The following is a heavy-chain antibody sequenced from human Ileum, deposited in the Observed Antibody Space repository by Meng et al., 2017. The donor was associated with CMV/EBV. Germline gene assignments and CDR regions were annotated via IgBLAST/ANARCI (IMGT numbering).Heavy chain of an antibody. CDR1: GFSLDPYAVG. CDR2: IYWDDNK. Sequence: CTFSGFSLDPYAVGVGWIRQPPGKALEWLAFIYWDDNKYYHPSLQSRLTINKDTSKNHVVLTMTNMDPVETATYYCAHGSGWLHDVWGQGTLVTVSS. D-gene: IGHD6-19*01. V-gene: IGHV2-5*02. CDR3: AHGSGWLHDV. J-gene: IGHJ4*02.